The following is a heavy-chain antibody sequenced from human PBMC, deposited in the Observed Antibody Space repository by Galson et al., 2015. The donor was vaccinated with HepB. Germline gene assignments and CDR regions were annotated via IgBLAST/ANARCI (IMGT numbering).Heavy chain of an antibody. CDR2: IIPILGIA. J-gene: IGHJ6*02. V-gene: IGHV1-69*02. D-gene: IGHD3-10*01. Sequence: SVKVSCKASGGTFSSYTISWVRQAPGQGLEWMGRIIPILGIANYAQKFQGRVTITADKSTSAAYMELSSLRSEDTAVYYCARRGLVRGVEDGMDVWGQGTTVTVSS. CDR1: GGTFSSYT. CDR3: ARRGLVRGVEDGMDV.